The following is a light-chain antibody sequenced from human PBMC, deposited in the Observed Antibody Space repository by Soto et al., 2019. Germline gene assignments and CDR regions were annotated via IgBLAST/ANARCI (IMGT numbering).Light chain of an antibody. V-gene: IGLV2-11*01. CDR3: CSYAGSYTWV. J-gene: IGLJ3*02. CDR1: SGDVGGYNY. CDR2: DVS. Sequence: QSALTQPRSVSGSPGQSVTISCTGTSGDVGGYNYVSWYQQHPGKAPKLMIYDVSKRPSGVPDRFSGSKSGNTASLTIFGLQAEDEADYYCCSYAGSYTWVFGGGTQLTVL.